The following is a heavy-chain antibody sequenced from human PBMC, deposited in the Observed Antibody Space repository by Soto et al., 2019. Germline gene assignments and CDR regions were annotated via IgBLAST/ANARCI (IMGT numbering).Heavy chain of an antibody. CDR1: GFTFSSYW. V-gene: IGHV3-7*04. Sequence: EVQLVESGGGLAQPGGSLRLSCAAPGFTFSSYWLSWVRQAPGKGLEWVANTKQDGGEKSYVDPVKGRFTTSRENARNSLYLQMNTLRAEDTAVYYCARFYYDSSGCLPVPYYYYYGMDVWGQGTTVTVSS. CDR3: ARFYYDSSGCLPVPYYYYYGMDV. CDR2: TKQDGGEK. J-gene: IGHJ6*02. D-gene: IGHD3-22*01.